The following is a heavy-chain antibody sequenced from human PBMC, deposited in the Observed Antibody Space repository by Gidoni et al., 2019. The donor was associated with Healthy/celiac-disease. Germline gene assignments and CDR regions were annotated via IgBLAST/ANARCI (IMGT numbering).Heavy chain of an antibody. CDR3: AHRLTHTYYYDSSGDYFDY. V-gene: IGHV2-5*02. J-gene: IGHJ4*02. Sequence: QITLKESGPTLVKPTQTLTLTCPFSGFPLSTSGVGVGWIRQPPGKALEWLALIYWDDDKRYSPSLKSRLTITKDTSKNQVVLTMTNMDPVDTATYYCAHRLTHTYYYDSSGDYFDYWGQGTLVTVSS. CDR1: GFPLSTSGVG. CDR2: IYWDDDK. D-gene: IGHD3-22*01.